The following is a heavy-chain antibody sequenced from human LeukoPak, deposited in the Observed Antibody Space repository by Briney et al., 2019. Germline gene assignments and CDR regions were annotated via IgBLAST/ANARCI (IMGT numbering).Heavy chain of an antibody. J-gene: IGHJ4*02. CDR3: AKDSRRMVITLFGY. Sequence: PGGSLRLSCVASGFTFGKYWMSLVRQAPGKGLEWVANIKLDGSEKNYVDSVKGRFTISRDNSKNTLYLQMNSLRAEDTAVYYYAKDSRRMVITLFGYWGQGTLVTVSS. CDR2: IKLDGSEK. V-gene: IGHV3-7*03. CDR1: GFTFGKYW. D-gene: IGHD3-22*01.